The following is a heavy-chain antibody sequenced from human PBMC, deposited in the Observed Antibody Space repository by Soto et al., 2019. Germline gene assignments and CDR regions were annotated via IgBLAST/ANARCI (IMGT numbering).Heavy chain of an antibody. Sequence: GGSLRLSCASSGFTFSSYGMHWVRQAPGKGLEWVAVISYDGSNKYYADSVKGRFTISRDNSKNTLYLQMNSLRAEDTAVYYCAKEMVRGVFNSYYFDYWGQGTLVTVSS. CDR1: GFTFSSYG. CDR2: ISYDGSNK. J-gene: IGHJ4*02. D-gene: IGHD3-10*01. V-gene: IGHV3-30*18. CDR3: AKEMVRGVFNSYYFDY.